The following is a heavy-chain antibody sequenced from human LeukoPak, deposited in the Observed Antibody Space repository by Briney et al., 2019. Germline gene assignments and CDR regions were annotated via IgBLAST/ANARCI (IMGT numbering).Heavy chain of an antibody. V-gene: IGHV5-51*01. D-gene: IGHD6-13*01. CDR3: ARPRAQHPPHFDY. Sequence: GESLKISCKGSGYSFTSYWIGWVRQMPGKGLERMGIIYPGDSDTRYSPSFQGQVTISADKSISTAYLQWSSLKASDTAMYYCARPRAQHPPHFDYWGQGTLVTVSS. CDR1: GYSFTSYW. J-gene: IGHJ4*02. CDR2: IYPGDSDT.